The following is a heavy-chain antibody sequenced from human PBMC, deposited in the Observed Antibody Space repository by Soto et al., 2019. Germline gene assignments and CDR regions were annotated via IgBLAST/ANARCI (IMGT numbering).Heavy chain of an antibody. CDR3: ARGLGEVVTAIPLFDP. J-gene: IGHJ5*02. D-gene: IGHD2-21*02. V-gene: IGHV1-8*01. CDR2: MNPNSGNT. Sequence: QVQLVQSGAEVKKPGASVKVSCKASGYTFTSYDINWVRQATGQGLEWMGWMNPNSGNTGYAQKFQGRVTMTRNTSISTAYMELSSLRSEDTAVYYCARGLGEVVTAIPLFDPWGQGTLVTVSS. CDR1: GYTFTSYD.